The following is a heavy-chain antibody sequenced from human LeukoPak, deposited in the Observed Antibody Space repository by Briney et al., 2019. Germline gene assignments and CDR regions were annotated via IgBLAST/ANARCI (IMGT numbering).Heavy chain of an antibody. D-gene: IGHD1-26*01. Sequence: GGSLGLSCAASGLTFSSYSMNWVRQAPGKGLDGVSSISSSSSYIYYADSVKGRFTISRDNAKNSLYLQMNSLRGEDTAVYYCAKRGTYYGGFDYWGQGTLVTVSS. CDR2: ISSSSSYI. CDR3: AKRGTYYGGFDY. CDR1: GLTFSSYS. V-gene: IGHV3-21*04. J-gene: IGHJ4*02.